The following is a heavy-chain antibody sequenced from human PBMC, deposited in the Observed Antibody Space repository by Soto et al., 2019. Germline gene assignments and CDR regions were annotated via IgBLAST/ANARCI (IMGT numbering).Heavy chain of an antibody. J-gene: IGHJ5*02. CDR2: ISSSSSYI. V-gene: IGHV3-21*01. D-gene: IGHD6-13*01. CDR3: ARERFRGYIWFDP. Sequence: PGGSLRLSYAASGFTFSSYSMNWVRQAPGKGLEWVSSISSSSSYIYYADSVKGRFTISRDNAKNSLYLQMNSLRAEDTAVYYCARERFRGYIWFDPWGQGTLVTVSS. CDR1: GFTFSSYS.